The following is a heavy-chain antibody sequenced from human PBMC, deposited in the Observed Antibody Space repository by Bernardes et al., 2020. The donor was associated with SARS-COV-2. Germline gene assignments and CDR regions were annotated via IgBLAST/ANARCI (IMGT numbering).Heavy chain of an antibody. Sequence: ASVKVACKASAYTLNNNGLDWVRHAPGQGLGWMGWISAFNGNTNDGRKWQGRVTLTIDKSTTTAYLDLRSLRADDTAIYYCACDVGIHCSKGGCFPLDHWGQGTQVIVSP. D-gene: IGHD2-2*01. CDR1: AYTLNNNG. CDR3: ACDVGIHCSKGGCFPLDH. J-gene: IGHJ4*02. V-gene: IGHV1-18*01. CDR2: ISAFNGNT.